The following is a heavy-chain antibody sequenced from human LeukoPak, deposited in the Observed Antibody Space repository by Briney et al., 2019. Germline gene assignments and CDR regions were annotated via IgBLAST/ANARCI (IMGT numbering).Heavy chain of an antibody. CDR2: IIPIFGTA. V-gene: IGHV1-69*13. D-gene: IGHD6-6*01. CDR1: GGTFSSYA. CDR3: ARGGRQLDVSTRFDY. J-gene: IGHJ4*02. Sequence: SVKVSCKASGGTFSSYAISWVRQAPGQGLEWMGGIIPIFGTANYAQKFQGRVTITADDSTSTAYMELSSLRSEDTAVYYCARGGRQLDVSTRFDYWGQGTLVTVSS.